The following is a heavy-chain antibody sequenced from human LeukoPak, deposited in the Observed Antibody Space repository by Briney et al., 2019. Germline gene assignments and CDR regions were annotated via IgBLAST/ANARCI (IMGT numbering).Heavy chain of an antibody. Sequence: GESLKISCKGSGYSFTSYWIGWVRQMPGKGLEWMGIIYPGDSDTRYSPSFQGQVTISADKSISTAYLQWSSLKASDTAMYYCARVFQITLSGYYYGMDVWGQGTTVTVSS. D-gene: IGHD1-14*01. CDR2: IYPGDSDT. CDR1: GYSFTSYW. CDR3: ARVFQITLSGYYYGMDV. V-gene: IGHV5-51*01. J-gene: IGHJ6*02.